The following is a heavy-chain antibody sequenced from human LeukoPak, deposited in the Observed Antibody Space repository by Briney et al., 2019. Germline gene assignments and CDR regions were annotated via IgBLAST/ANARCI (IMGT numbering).Heavy chain of an antibody. CDR3: AKDHGTAVAGFYY. J-gene: IGHJ4*02. D-gene: IGHD6-19*01. CDR2: ITGTGGST. Sequence: GGSLRLSCAASGFSLSTYGVSWVRQPPGKGLEWVSGITGTGGSTYYADSVKGRVTVSRDTSKNTLYLQMNSLRAEDTAIYYCAKDHGTAVAGFYYWGQGTLVTVSP. CDR1: GFSLSTYG. V-gene: IGHV3-23*01.